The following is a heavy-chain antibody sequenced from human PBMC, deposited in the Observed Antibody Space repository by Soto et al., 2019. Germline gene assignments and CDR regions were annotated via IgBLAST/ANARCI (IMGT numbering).Heavy chain of an antibody. V-gene: IGHV2-5*02. CDR1: GFSLNITGMG. Sequence: QITLKESGPTLVKPTQTLTLTCAFSGFSLNITGMGVGWIRQPPVKALEWLALIYWDDDRRYSPSLKSRLTISRATSKAQVVLTMTNMDPVDTATYYCAHSTIWGSYRSPCRSWGQGTLVTVSS. J-gene: IGHJ5*02. CDR3: AHSTIWGSYRSPCRS. CDR2: IYWDDDR. D-gene: IGHD3-16*02.